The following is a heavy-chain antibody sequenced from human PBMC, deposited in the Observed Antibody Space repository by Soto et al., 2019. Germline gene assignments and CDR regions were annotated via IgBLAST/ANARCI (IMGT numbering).Heavy chain of an antibody. V-gene: IGHV1-46*03. CDR1: GYTFTSYY. J-gene: IGHJ6*02. D-gene: IGHD2-2*02. Sequence: ASVKVSCKASGYTFTSYYMHWVRQAPGQGLEWMGIINPSGGSTSYAQKFQGRVTMTRDTSTSTVYMELSSLRSEDTAVYYCARDDLGYCSSTSCYTFRFYYYYGMDVWGQGTTVTV. CDR2: INPSGGST. CDR3: ARDDLGYCSSTSCYTFRFYYYYGMDV.